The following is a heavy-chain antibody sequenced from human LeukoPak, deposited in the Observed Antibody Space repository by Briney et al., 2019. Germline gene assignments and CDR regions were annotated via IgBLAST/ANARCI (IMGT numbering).Heavy chain of an antibody. CDR1: GFTFTKYW. Sequence: GGSLRLSCAASGFTFTKYWMSWVRQAPGKGLEWVSGITSRSTTYYADSVKGRFTISRDNSKNMVWLQINSPTAEDTATYYCAKDGNWARFEDWGQGTLVTVSS. D-gene: IGHD7-27*01. CDR2: ITSRSTT. V-gene: IGHV3-23*01. CDR3: AKDGNWARFED. J-gene: IGHJ4*02.